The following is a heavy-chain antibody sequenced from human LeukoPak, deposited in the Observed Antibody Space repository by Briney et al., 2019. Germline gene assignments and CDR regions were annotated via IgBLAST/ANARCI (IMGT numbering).Heavy chain of an antibody. CDR2: IYYSGSA. Sequence: NPSETPSLTCTVSGGSISSYQWSWIRQPPGEGLEWIGNIYYSGSANYNPSLKSRVTISVDTSKNQFSLKLSPVTAADTAVYYCARVGVDYSGNIIKYFFDYWGQGTLVTVSS. V-gene: IGHV4-59*01. CDR3: ARVGVDYSGNIIKYFFDY. CDR1: GGSISSYQ. J-gene: IGHJ4*02. D-gene: IGHD4-23*01.